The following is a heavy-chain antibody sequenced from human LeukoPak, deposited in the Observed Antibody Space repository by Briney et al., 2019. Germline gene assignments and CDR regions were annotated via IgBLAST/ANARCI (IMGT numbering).Heavy chain of an antibody. CDR1: GFTFSSYS. CDR2: ISSSSSYI. V-gene: IGHV3-21*01. Sequence: GGSLRLSCAASGFTFSSYSMNWVRQAPGKGLEWVSSISSSSSYIYYADSVKGRFTISRDNAKNSLYLQMNSLRAEDTAVYYCAREIAARIFDYWGQGTLVTVSS. J-gene: IGHJ4*02. CDR3: AREIAARIFDY. D-gene: IGHD6-6*01.